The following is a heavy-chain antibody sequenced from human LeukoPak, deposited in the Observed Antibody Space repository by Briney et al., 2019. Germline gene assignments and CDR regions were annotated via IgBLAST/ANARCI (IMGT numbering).Heavy chain of an antibody. CDR2: IGGSGTRT. CDR3: AKDSGWILFDD. J-gene: IGHJ4*02. CDR1: GFTFSNSW. V-gene: IGHV3-23*01. Sequence: PGGSLRLSCAASGFTFSNSWMTWVRQAPGKGLDWVSGIGGSGTRTYYADSVKGRFTISRDNSKNTLYLQMNSLRDEDTAVYYCAKDSGWILFDDWGQGTLVTVSS. D-gene: IGHD2-2*03.